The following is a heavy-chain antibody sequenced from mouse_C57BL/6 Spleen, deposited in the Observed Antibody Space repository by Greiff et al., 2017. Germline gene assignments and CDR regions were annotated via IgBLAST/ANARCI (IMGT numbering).Heavy chain of an antibody. Sequence: EVKLEESGGGLVKPGGSLKLSCAASGFTFSDYGMHWVRQAPEKGLEWVAYISSGSSTIYYADTVKGRFTISRDNAKNTLFLQMTSLRSEDTAMYYCARHSNYPFAYWGQGTLVTVSA. CDR1: GFTFSDYG. J-gene: IGHJ3*01. D-gene: IGHD2-5*01. CDR2: ISSGSSTI. CDR3: ARHSNYPFAY. V-gene: IGHV5-17*01.